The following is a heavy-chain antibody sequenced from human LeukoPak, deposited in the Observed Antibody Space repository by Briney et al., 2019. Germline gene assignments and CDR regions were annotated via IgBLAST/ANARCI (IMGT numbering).Heavy chain of an antibody. J-gene: IGHJ6*02. CDR2: IYYSGST. CDR3: ARDPGPHYCTNGVCSPRGYYYYGMDV. Sequence: PSQTLSLTCTVSGGSISSGDYYWSWIRQPPGKGLEWIGYIYYSGSTYYNPSLKSRVTISVDTSKNQFSLKLSSVTAADTAVYYCARDPGPHYCTNGVCSPRGYYYYGMDVWGQGTMVTVSS. D-gene: IGHD2-8*01. V-gene: IGHV4-30-4*01. CDR1: GGSISSGDYY.